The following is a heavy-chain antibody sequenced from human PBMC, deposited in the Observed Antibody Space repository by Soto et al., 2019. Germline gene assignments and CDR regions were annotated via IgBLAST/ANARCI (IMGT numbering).Heavy chain of an antibody. CDR2: IYYSGST. D-gene: IGHD3-3*01. V-gene: IGHV4-30-4*01. Sequence: PSETLSLTCTVSGGSISSGDYYWSWIRQPPGKGLEWIGYIYYSGSTYYNPSLKSRVTISVDTSKNQFSLKLSSVTAADTAVYYCGSVLYYDFWSANYTGGYYYYGMDVWGQGTTVTVSS. J-gene: IGHJ6*02. CDR3: GSVLYYDFWSANYTGGYYYYGMDV. CDR1: GGSISSGDYY.